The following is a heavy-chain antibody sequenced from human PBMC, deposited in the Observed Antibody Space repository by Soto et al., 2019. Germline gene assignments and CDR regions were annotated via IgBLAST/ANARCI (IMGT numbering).Heavy chain of an antibody. CDR2: ISPYNSNT. CDR1: GFIFINYG. CDR3: ARTGGDCTQGVCYDY. Sequence: GASVKVSCKASGFIFINYGISWIRQAPGQGLEWMGWISPYNSNTRYAQNLLGRVTVTRDTSTSTAYMELTSLRSDDTAVYYCARTGGDCTQGVCYDYWGQGTLVTVSS. V-gene: IGHV1-18*01. J-gene: IGHJ4*02. D-gene: IGHD2-8*01.